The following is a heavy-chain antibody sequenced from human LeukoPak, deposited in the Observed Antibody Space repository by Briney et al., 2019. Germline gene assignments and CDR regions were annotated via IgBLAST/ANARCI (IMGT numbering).Heavy chain of an antibody. V-gene: IGHV1-69*04. Sequence: GASVKVSCKASGGTFSSYAISWVRQAHGQGLEWMGRIIPILGIANYAQKCQGRVTITADKSTSTAYMELSSRRSEDTAVYYCARARVRAAMMVDYWGQGTLVTVSS. D-gene: IGHD2-2*01. CDR2: IIPILGIA. J-gene: IGHJ4*02. CDR1: GGTFSSYA. CDR3: ARARVRAAMMVDY.